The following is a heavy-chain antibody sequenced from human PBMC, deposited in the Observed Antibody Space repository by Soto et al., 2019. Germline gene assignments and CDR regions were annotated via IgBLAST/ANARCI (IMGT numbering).Heavy chain of an antibody. D-gene: IGHD3-3*01. J-gene: IGHJ3*02. CDR1: GGSISSYY. Sequence: PSETLSLTCTVSGGSISSYYWSWIRQPPGKGLEWIGYIYYSASTNYNPSLKSRVTISVDTSKNQFSLKLSSVTAEETAVYYCARGARNFWSGYYRSAAFDIWGQGTMVT. V-gene: IGHV4-59*01. CDR2: IYYSAST. CDR3: ARGARNFWSGYYRSAAFDI.